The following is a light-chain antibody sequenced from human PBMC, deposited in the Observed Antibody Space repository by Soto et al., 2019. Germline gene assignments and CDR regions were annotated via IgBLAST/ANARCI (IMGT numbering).Light chain of an antibody. CDR1: SSDIGSYNY. CDR2: EVS. Sequence: QSVLTQPASLSGSPGQSITISCTGTSSDIGSYNYVSWYQQHPGKAPKLMIYEVSKRPSGVSNRFSGSKSGNTASLTISGLQAEDEADYYCCSYAGSSTYVFGTGTKVTVL. J-gene: IGLJ1*01. CDR3: CSYAGSSTYV. V-gene: IGLV2-23*02.